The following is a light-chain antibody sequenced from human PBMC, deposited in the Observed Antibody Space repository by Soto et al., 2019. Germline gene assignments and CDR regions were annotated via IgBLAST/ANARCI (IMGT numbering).Light chain of an antibody. Sequence: QSVLTQQPPVSGAPGQRVTISCTGSSSNIGAGYDVHWYQQLPGTAPKLLIYGNSNRPSGVPDRFSGSKSGTSASLAITGLQAEDEADYYCQSYDSSLSGYVFGTGTKLTVL. CDR1: SSNIGAGYD. CDR3: QSYDSSLSGYV. CDR2: GNS. J-gene: IGLJ1*01. V-gene: IGLV1-40*01.